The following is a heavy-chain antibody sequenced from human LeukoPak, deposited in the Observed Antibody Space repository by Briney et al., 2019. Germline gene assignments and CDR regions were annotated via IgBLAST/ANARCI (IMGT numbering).Heavy chain of an antibody. V-gene: IGHV1-18*01. CDR2: ISAYNGNT. Sequence: ASVKVSCKASGYTFTSYGISWVRQAPGQGLEWMGWISAYNGNTNYAQKLQGRVTMTTDTSTSTAYMELRSLRSDDTAVYYCARSADYYYDSSGYYYFDYWGQGTLVTVSS. CDR1: GYTFTSYG. J-gene: IGHJ4*02. D-gene: IGHD3-22*01. CDR3: ARSADYYYDSSGYYYFDY.